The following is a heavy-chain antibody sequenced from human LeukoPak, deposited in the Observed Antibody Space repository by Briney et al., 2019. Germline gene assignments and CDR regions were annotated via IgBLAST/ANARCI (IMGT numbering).Heavy chain of an antibody. CDR2: IYYDGSNK. J-gene: IGHJ4*02. D-gene: IGHD3-10*01. CDR1: GFTFSSYG. V-gene: IGHV3-33*01. Sequence: GGSLRLSCAASGFTFSSYGMHWVRQAPGKGLEGVTLIYYDGSNKYYADFVKGRFTISRDNSKNTVYLQMNSLRAEDTAVYYCARETWFGETSKFLDYWGQGTLVTVSS. CDR3: ARETWFGETSKFLDY.